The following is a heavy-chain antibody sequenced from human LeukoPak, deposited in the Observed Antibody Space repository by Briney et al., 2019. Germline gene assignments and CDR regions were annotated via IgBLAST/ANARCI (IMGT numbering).Heavy chain of an antibody. CDR2: IKQDGSEK. J-gene: IGHJ4*02. V-gene: IGHV3-7*03. CDR3: AKMDFIESSASEGWLWHIDY. D-gene: IGHD3-22*01. Sequence: PGGSLRLSCAASGFTFSSYWMSWVRQAPGKGLEWVANIKQDGSEKYYVDSVKGRFTISRDDPKNTLYLQMNSLRAEDTAVYYCAKMDFIESSASEGWLWHIDYCGQGTLVTVSS. CDR1: GFTFSSYW.